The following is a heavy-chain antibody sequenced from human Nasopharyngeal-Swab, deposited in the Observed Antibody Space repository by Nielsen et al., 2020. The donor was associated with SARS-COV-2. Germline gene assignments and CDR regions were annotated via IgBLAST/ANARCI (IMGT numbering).Heavy chain of an antibody. J-gene: IGHJ6*02. CDR2: ISYDGSNK. D-gene: IGHD3-3*01. Sequence: GESLKISCAASGFTFSSYGMHWVRQAPGKGLEWVAVISYDGSNKYYADSVKGRFTISRDNSKNTLYLQMNSLRVEDTAVYYCARDWGGDFWSGYYKGMDVWGQGTTVTVSS. V-gene: IGHV3-30*03. CDR1: GFTFSSYG. CDR3: ARDWGGDFWSGYYKGMDV.